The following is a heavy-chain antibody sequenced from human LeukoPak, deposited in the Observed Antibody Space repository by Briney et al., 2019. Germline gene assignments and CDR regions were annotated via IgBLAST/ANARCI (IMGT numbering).Heavy chain of an antibody. J-gene: IGHJ4*02. Sequence: RGSLRLSCAASGFTFSSYAMSWVRQAPGKGLEWVSAITGGGDTTYYADSVKGRFTISRDNSKNTLYLQMNSLRAEDTAVYYCAKDGGSHYDYCFAYWGQGTLVTVSS. V-gene: IGHV3-23*01. CDR2: ITGGGDTT. CDR1: GFTFSSYA. D-gene: IGHD3-3*01. CDR3: AKDGGSHYDYCFAY.